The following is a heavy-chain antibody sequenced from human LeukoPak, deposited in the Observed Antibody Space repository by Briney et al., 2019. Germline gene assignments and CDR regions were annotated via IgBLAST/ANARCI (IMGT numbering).Heavy chain of an antibody. Sequence: SETLSLTCAVYGGSFSGYYWSWIRQPPGKGLEWIGEINHSGSTNYNPSLKSRVTISVDTSKNQFSLKLSSVTAADTAVYYCARAIYYGSGSYYRNYYYYYMDVWGKGTTVTISS. D-gene: IGHD3-10*01. CDR1: GGSFSGYY. V-gene: IGHV4-34*01. J-gene: IGHJ6*03. CDR3: ARAIYYGSGSYYRNYYYYYMDV. CDR2: INHSGST.